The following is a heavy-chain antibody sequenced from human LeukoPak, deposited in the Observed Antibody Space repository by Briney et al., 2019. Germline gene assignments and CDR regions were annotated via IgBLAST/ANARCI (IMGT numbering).Heavy chain of an antibody. CDR1: GDSISSGGYS. CDR2: ISQSGNI. V-gene: IGHV4-30-2*01. D-gene: IGHD3-22*01. Sequence: SETLSLTCTVSGDSISSGGYSWSWIRQPPGKGLEWIGYIYHIGYISQSGNIYQNPSLKSRVTISLDTSRNQFSLKLSSVTAADTAVYYCARSPLAFYDSSGYPRVWFDPWGQGTLVTVSS. CDR3: ARSPLAFYDSSGYPRVWFDP. J-gene: IGHJ5*02.